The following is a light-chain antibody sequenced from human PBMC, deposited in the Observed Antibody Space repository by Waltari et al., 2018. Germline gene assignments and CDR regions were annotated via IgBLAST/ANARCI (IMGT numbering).Light chain of an antibody. CDR1: SNDLGDYNY. CDR2: DVS. Sequence: QSALTQPASVSGSPGQSLTISCTGTSNDLGDYNYVSWYQQYPGKVPKVMIYDVSNRPSGVSNRFSGSKSGNTASLTISGLLAEDEADYYCFSYTGTSTYVFGTGTTVTVL. CDR3: FSYTGTSTYV. V-gene: IGLV2-14*01. J-gene: IGLJ1*01.